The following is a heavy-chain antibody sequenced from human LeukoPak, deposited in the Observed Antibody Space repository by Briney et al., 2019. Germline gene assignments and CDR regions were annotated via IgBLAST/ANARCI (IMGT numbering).Heavy chain of an antibody. D-gene: IGHD4-17*01. J-gene: IGHJ4*02. CDR2: IYYSGST. Sequence: TSETLSLTCTVSGGSISSSSYYWGWIRQPPGKGLEWIGSIYYSGSTYYNPSLKSRVTISVDTSKNQFSLKLSSVTAADTAVYYCARVTTDYGDHSSLFDYWGQGTLVTVSS. CDR1: GGSISSSSYY. V-gene: IGHV4-39*07. CDR3: ARVTTDYGDHSSLFDY.